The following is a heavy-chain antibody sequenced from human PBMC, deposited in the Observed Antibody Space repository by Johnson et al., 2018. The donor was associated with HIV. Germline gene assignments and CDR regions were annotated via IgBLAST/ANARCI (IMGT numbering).Heavy chain of an antibody. D-gene: IGHD2-21*02. CDR3: ARDRRVGDPGAFDI. CDR1: GFTVSSNY. CDR2: IYSGGST. V-gene: IGHV3-66*01. Sequence: EVQLVESGGGLVQPGGSLRLSCAASGFTVSSNYMSWVRQAPGKGLEWVSVIYSGGSTYYADSVKGRFTISRENSKNTLYLQMNSLRAEDTAVYYCARDRRVGDPGAFDIWGQGTMVTVSS. J-gene: IGHJ3*02.